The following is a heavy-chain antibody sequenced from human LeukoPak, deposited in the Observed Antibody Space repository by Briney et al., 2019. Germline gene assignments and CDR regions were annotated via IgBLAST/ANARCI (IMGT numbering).Heavy chain of an antibody. CDR1: GGSISSYY. CDR2: IYYSGST. Sequence: SETPSLTCTVSGGSISSYYWSWIRQPPGKGLEWIGYIYYSGSTNYNPSLKSRVTISVDTSKNQFSLKLSSVTAADTAVYYCARAGSYWEGFDYWGQGTLVTVSS. D-gene: IGHD1-26*01. J-gene: IGHJ4*02. CDR3: ARAGSYWEGFDY. V-gene: IGHV4-59*01.